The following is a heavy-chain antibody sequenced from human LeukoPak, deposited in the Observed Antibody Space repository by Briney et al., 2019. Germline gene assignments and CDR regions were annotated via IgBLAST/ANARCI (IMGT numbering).Heavy chain of an antibody. CDR3: ARRSI. J-gene: IGHJ4*02. CDR1: GFTFSSYW. CDR2: IKTDGSST. V-gene: IGHV3-74*01. Sequence: PGGSLRLSCAASGFTFSSYWMHWVRQAPGKGLVWVSRIKTDGSSTSYTDSVKGRFTISRDNAKNMLYLQMNSLRAEDTAVYYCARRSIWGQGTLVTVSS.